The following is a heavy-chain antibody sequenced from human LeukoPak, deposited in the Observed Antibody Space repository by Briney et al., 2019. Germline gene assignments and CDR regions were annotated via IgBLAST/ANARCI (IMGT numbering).Heavy chain of an antibody. D-gene: IGHD6-19*01. CDR1: GFTFDDYA. V-gene: IGHV3-9*01. CDR2: ISWNSGSI. Sequence: GGSLRLSCAASGFTFDDYAMHWVRQAPGKGLEWVSGISWNSGSIGYADSVKGRLTISRDNAKNSLYLQMNSLRAEDTALYYCAKGTSSGIEYWYFDLWGRGTLVTVSS. CDR3: AKGTSSGIEYWYFDL. J-gene: IGHJ2*01.